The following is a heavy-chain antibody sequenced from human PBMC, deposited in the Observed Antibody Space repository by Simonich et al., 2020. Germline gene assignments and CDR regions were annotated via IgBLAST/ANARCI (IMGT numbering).Heavy chain of an antibody. D-gene: IGHD3-10*01. CDR1: GGTFSSYA. J-gene: IGHJ4*02. CDR2: IIPILGIA. V-gene: IGHV1-69*09. CDR3: ARTNTMRELDTMVRGVDYFDY. Sequence: QVQLVQSGAEVKKPGSSVKVSCKASGGTFSSYAISWVRQAPGQGLEWRGGIIPILGIANYAQKFQGRVTITADQSTSTAYMELSSRRSEDTAVYYCARTNTMRELDTMVRGVDYFDYWGQGTLVTVSS.